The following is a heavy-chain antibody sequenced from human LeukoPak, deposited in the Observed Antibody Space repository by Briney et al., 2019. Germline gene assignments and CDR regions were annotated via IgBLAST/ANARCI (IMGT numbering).Heavy chain of an antibody. CDR1: GFTFDDYA. CDR2: ISWNSGSI. J-gene: IGHJ4*02. V-gene: IGHV3-9*01. CDR3: AKADLTYCGGDCYSGALDY. Sequence: GGSLRLSCAASGFTFDDYAMYWVRQAPGKGLEWVSGISWNSGSIGYADSVKGRFTISRDNAKNSLYLQMNSLRAEDTALYYCAKADLTYCGGDCYSGALDYWGQGTLVTVSS. D-gene: IGHD2-21*02.